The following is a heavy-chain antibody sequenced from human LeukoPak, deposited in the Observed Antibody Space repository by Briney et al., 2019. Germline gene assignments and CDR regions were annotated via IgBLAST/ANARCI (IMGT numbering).Heavy chain of an antibody. V-gene: IGHV1-2*02. CDR3: ARDSKITIFGVYYMDV. CDR2: INPNSGGT. Sequence: GASVKVSRKASGYTFTGYYMHWVRQAPGQGLEWMGWINPNSGGTNYAQKFQGRVTMTRDTSISTAYMELSRLRSDDTAVYYCARDSKITIFGVYYMDVWGKGTTVTVSS. D-gene: IGHD3-3*01. J-gene: IGHJ6*03. CDR1: GYTFTGYY.